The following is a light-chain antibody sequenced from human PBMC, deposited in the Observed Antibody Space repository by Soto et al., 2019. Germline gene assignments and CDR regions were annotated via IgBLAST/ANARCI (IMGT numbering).Light chain of an antibody. J-gene: IGLJ7*01. CDR3: CSYAAGDSAV. V-gene: IGLV2-23*01. Sequence: QSALTQPASVSGSPEQWMTISCTGVRSDVGSYNLVSWYQQHPGKAPKLMIFEGSKRPSGVSNRFSGSKSGNTASLTISGLQAEDEADYYCCSYAAGDSAVFGGGTQLTGL. CDR2: EGS. CDR1: RSDVGSYNL.